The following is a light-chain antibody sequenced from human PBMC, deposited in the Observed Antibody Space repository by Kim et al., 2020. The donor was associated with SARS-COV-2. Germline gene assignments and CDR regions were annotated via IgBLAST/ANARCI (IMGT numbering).Light chain of an antibody. CDR3: QTWGTGIWV. V-gene: IGLV4-69*01. J-gene: IGLJ3*02. Sequence: QPVLTQSPSASASLGASVKLTCTLSSVHSSYAIAWHQQQPEKGPRYLMKLNSDGSHSKGDGIPDRFSGSSSGAERYLTISSLQSEDEADYYCQTWGTGIWVFGGGTQRTVL. CDR1: SVHSSYA. CDR2: LNSDGSH.